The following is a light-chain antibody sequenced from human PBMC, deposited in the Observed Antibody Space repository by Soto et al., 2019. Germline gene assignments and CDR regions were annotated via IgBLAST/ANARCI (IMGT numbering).Light chain of an antibody. V-gene: IGKV3-15*01. CDR3: QQSTFWPQT. J-gene: IGKJ1*01. CDR1: QSVSSN. Sequence: EVVMTQFPATLSVSPGERATLSCRASQSVSSNLAWYQQKPGQSPRLLVYHASTRATGIPSRFSGSGSGTDFTLTISSLQSEDVAVYYCQQSTFWPQTFGQGTKVEIK. CDR2: HAS.